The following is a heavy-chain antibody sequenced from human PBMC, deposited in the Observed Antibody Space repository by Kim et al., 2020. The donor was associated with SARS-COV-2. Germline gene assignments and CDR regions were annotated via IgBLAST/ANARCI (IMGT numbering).Heavy chain of an antibody. CDR2: ITGSGGST. V-gene: IGHV3-23*01. D-gene: IGHD6-19*01. CDR3: AKTRRGIAVAGTQWFDP. CDR1: GFTFSSYA. J-gene: IGHJ5*02. Sequence: GGSLRLSCAASGFTFSSYAMSWVRQAPGKGLEWVSAITGSGGSTYYADSVKGRFTISRDNSKNTLYLQMNSLRAEDTAVYYCAKTRRGIAVAGTQWFDPCGQKTLLTASS.